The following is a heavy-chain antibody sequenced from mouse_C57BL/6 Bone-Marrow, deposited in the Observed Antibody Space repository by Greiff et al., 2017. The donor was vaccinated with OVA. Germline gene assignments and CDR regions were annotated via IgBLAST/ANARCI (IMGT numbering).Heavy chain of an antibody. V-gene: IGHV1-61*01. CDR3: ARSQDSSGYLFAY. Sequence: QVHVKQPGAELVRPGSSVKLSCKASGYTFTSYWMDWVKQRPGQGLEWIGNIYPSDSETHYNQKFKDKATLTVDKSSSTAYMQLSSLTSEDSAVYYCARSQDSSGYLFAYWGQGTLVTVSA. J-gene: IGHJ3*01. CDR1: GYTFTSYW. CDR2: IYPSDSET. D-gene: IGHD3-2*02.